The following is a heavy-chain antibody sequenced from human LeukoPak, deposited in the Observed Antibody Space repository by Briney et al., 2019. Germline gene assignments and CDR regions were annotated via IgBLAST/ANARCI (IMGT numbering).Heavy chain of an antibody. J-gene: IGHJ4*02. CDR1: KFTFSSYA. V-gene: IGHV3-23*01. CDR2: ISGSGGST. CDR3: ACSTDYDSSGYYPDY. Sequence: GGSLRLSCAASKFTFSSYAMSWVRQAPGKGLEWVSAISGSGGSTYYADSVKGRFTISRDNSKNTLYLQMNSLRAEDTAVYYCACSTDYDSSGYYPDYWGQGTLVTVSS. D-gene: IGHD3-22*01.